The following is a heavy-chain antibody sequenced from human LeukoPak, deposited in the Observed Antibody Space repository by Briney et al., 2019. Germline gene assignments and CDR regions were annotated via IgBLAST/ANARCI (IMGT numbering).Heavy chain of an antibody. Sequence: AXSGGSISSXNXXTWVRQPPGXXLEXIGEIHHSGSTNYNPSLKSRVTISVDKSKNQFSLKLTSVTAADTAVYYCARDRTIFALGFDPWGQGTLVTVSS. J-gene: IGHJ5*01. D-gene: IGHD3-3*01. V-gene: IGHV4-4*02. CDR3: ARDRTIFALGFDP. CDR1: GGSISSXNX. CDR2: IHHSGST.